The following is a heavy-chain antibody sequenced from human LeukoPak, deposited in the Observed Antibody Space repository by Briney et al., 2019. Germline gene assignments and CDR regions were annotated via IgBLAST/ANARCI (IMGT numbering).Heavy chain of an antibody. V-gene: IGHV4-4*02. CDR3: VGGSFDILTGFVY. Sequence: SETLSLTCAVSGGSISSSNWWSWVRQPPGKGLEWIGEIYHSGSTNYNPSLKSRATISVDKSKNQFSLKLNSVTAADTAIYYCVGGSFDILTGFVYWGQGILVTASS. CDR1: GGSISSSNW. D-gene: IGHD3-9*01. CDR2: IYHSGST. J-gene: IGHJ4*02.